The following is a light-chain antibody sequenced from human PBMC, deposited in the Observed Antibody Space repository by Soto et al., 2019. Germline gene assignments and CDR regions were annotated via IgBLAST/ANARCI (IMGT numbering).Light chain of an antibody. CDR3: CSYAGSSTS. V-gene: IGLV2-23*01. CDR2: EGS. Sequence: QSALTQPASVSGSPGQSITISCTGTSSDVGSYNLVSWYQQHPGKAPKLMIYEGSKRPSGVSNRFSGSKSGNTASLTISGLQAEDEADYYCCSYAGSSTSFGGGTKVPVL. J-gene: IGLJ3*02. CDR1: SSDVGSYNL.